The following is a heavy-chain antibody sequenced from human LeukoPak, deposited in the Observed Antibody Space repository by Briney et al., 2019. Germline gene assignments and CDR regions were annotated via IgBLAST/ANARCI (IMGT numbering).Heavy chain of an antibody. V-gene: IGHV5-51*01. Sequence: GESLKISCQGSEYSFTTYWIGWVRQMPGKGLEWMGIIYPGDSDTRYNPSFQGQVTISADKSISTAYLQWSSLKASDTAMYYCARRAYCSSTSCYNVDYFDYWGQGTLVTVSS. CDR3: ARRAYCSSTSCYNVDYFDY. J-gene: IGHJ4*02. CDR1: EYSFTTYW. D-gene: IGHD2-2*02. CDR2: IYPGDSDT.